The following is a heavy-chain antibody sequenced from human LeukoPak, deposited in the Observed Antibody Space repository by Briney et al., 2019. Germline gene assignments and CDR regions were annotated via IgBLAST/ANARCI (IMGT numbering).Heavy chain of an antibody. CDR3: TKRVKYGGTWDHFAD. CDR2: VNADGGNT. J-gene: IGHJ4*02. Sequence: GGSLRLSCAAPGFTFDNYRISWVRPAPGKGLEWVSTVNADGGNTYYADSVKGRFTISRDNSKSTLILQMNSLRVEDTALYYCTKRVKYGGTWDHFADWGQGTLVSVSS. CDR1: GFTFDNYR. V-gene: IGHV3-23*01. D-gene: IGHD1-26*01.